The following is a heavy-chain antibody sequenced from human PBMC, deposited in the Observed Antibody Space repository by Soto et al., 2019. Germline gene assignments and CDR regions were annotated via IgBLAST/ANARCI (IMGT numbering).Heavy chain of an antibody. J-gene: IGHJ4*02. CDR1: GFTFSSYA. V-gene: IGHV3-30-3*01. CDR2: ISYDGSNK. D-gene: IGHD3-22*01. Sequence: GGSLRLSCAASGFTFSSYAMHWVRQAPGKGLEWVAVISYDGSNKYYADSVKGRFTISRDNSKNTLYLQMNSLRAEDTAVYYCARLITSMIVVVIPNDYWGQGTLVTVSS. CDR3: ARLITSMIVVVIPNDY.